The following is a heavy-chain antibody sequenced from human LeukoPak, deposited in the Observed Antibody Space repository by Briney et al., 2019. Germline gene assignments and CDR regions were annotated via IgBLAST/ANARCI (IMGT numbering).Heavy chain of an antibody. Sequence: QTGGSLRLSCAASGFSVSSYHVSWVRQPPGKGLEWVSIIYSGGVTYYADSVKGRFTISRDNSKNTVFLRMISLTAGDTAVYYCARSTVALDYWGQGTLVTVS. CDR3: ARSTVALDY. V-gene: IGHV3-53*01. D-gene: IGHD4-11*01. CDR2: IYSGGVT. J-gene: IGHJ4*02. CDR1: GFSVSSYH.